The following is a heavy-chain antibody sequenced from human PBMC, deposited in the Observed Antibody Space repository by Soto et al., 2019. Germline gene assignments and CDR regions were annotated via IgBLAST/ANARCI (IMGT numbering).Heavy chain of an antibody. V-gene: IGHV1-8*01. D-gene: IGHD2-8*01. CDR1: GYTFTSYD. CDR2: MNPNSGNT. Sequence: QVQLVQSGAEVKKPGASVKVSCKASGYTFTSYDINWVRQATAQGLEWMGWMNPNSGNTGYAQKFKGRVTMTRNTSICTVYMELSSMRSEDTAVYYCARARMGYATYDYMDVWGKGTTVTVSS. J-gene: IGHJ6*03. CDR3: ARARMGYATYDYMDV.